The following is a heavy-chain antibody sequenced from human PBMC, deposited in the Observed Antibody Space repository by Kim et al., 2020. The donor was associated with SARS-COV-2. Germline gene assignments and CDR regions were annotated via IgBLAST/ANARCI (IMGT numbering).Heavy chain of an antibody. CDR3: ARRLMTTVNFDY. CDR2: IYPGDSDT. D-gene: IGHD4-17*01. V-gene: IGHV5-51*01. J-gene: IGHJ4*02. CDR1: GYSFTTYW. Sequence: GESLKISCEASGYSFTTYWIGWVRQMPGKGLEWMGIIYPGDSDTRYSPSFQGQVTMSVDKSISTAYLQWSSLKASDTAMYYCARRLMTTVNFDYWGQGTQVTVSS.